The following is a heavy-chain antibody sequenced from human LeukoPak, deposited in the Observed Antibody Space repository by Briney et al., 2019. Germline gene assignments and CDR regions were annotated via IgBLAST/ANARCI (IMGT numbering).Heavy chain of an antibody. Sequence: SETLSLTCTVSGGSISSSTYYWGWIRQPPGKGLEWIGNIYSTGSTFYNPSLKSRVTISLDTSKNQFSPKLSSVTAADTAVYYCASLVSAYGNNWVYYFDYWGQGTLVTVSS. D-gene: IGHD1-1*01. J-gene: IGHJ4*02. CDR3: ASLVSAYGNNWVYYFDY. V-gene: IGHV4-39*01. CDR1: GGSISSSTYY. CDR2: IYSTGST.